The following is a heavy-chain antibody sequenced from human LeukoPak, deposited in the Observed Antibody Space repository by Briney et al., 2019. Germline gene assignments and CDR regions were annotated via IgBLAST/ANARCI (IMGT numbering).Heavy chain of an antibody. Sequence: GESLKISCKGSGYSFTSYWIGWVRQMPGKGLEWMGIIYPGDSDTRYSPSFQGQVTISADKSISTAYLQWSSLKASDTAMYYCARLEGQQSWLQLAGYWGQGTLVTVSS. CDR3: ARLEGQQSWLQLAGY. J-gene: IGHJ4*02. V-gene: IGHV5-51*01. CDR2: IYPGDSDT. D-gene: IGHD5-24*01. CDR1: GYSFTSYW.